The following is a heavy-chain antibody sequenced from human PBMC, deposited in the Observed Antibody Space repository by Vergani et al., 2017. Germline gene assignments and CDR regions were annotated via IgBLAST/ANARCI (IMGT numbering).Heavy chain of an antibody. V-gene: IGHV4-61*02. CDR2: IYTSGST. D-gene: IGHD2-8*01. CDR1: GGSISSGSYY. J-gene: IGHJ5*02. CDR3: ARSGVVMVYAGGWFDP. Sequence: QVQLQESGPGLVKPSQTLSLTCTVSGGSISSGSYYWSWIRQPAGKGLEWIGRIYTSGSTNYNPSLKSRVTISVDTSKNQFSLKLSSVTAADTAVYYCARSGVVMVYAGGWFDPWGQGTLVTVSS.